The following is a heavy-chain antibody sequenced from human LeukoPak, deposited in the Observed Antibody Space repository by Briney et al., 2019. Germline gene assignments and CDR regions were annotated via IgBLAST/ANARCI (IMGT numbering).Heavy chain of an antibody. Sequence: GASVKVSCKASGHTFTSYDINWVRQATGQGLEWMGWINPNSGGTNYAQKFQGRVTMTRDTSISTAYMELSRLRSDDTAVYYCARSEAWIQLWYDAFDIWGQGTMVTVSS. V-gene: IGHV1-2*02. CDR3: ARSEAWIQLWYDAFDI. J-gene: IGHJ3*02. CDR1: GHTFTSYD. D-gene: IGHD5-18*01. CDR2: INPNSGGT.